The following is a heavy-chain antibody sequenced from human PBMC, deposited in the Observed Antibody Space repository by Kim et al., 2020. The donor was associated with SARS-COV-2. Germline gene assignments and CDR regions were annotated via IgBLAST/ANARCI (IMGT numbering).Heavy chain of an antibody. V-gene: IGHV3-7*01. J-gene: IGHJ4*02. Sequence: GGSLRLSCAASGFAFSTFGMSWVRQAPGKGLEWVANIKPDGSEKYYVDSVKGRFTISRDNAKNSVFLQMRRLRAEDTAVDYCVRDRHTNRGYFFDSWAREPWSPSPQ. CDR3: VRDRHTNRGYFFDS. D-gene: IGHD5-12*01. CDR2: IKPDGSEK. CDR1: GFAFSTFG.